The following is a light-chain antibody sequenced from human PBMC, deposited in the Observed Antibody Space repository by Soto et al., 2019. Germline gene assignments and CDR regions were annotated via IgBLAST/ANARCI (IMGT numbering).Light chain of an antibody. Sequence: EIVLTQSPATLSLSPGERATLSCRASQSVSIYLAWYQQKPGLAPRLLIYDASNRATGIPAGFSASGSGTDFTLTISSLESEDFAVYYCQQRSNLPLTFGGGTKVEIK. V-gene: IGKV3-11*01. J-gene: IGKJ4*01. CDR1: QSVSIY. CDR3: QQRSNLPLT. CDR2: DAS.